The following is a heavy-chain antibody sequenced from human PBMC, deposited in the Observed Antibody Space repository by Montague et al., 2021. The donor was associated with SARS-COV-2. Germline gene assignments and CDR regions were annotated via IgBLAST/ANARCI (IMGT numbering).Heavy chain of an antibody. D-gene: IGHD3-10*01. CDR2: IDWDDDK. V-gene: IGHV2-70*11. Sequence: PALVKPTQTLTLTCTFSGFSLSTSGMCVSWIRQPPGKALEWLARIDWDDDKYYSTSLKTRLTISKDASKNQVALTMTNMDPVDTATYYCARISHGSGMGFDYWGQGTLVTVSS. J-gene: IGHJ4*02. CDR1: GFSLSTSGMC. CDR3: ARISHGSGMGFDY.